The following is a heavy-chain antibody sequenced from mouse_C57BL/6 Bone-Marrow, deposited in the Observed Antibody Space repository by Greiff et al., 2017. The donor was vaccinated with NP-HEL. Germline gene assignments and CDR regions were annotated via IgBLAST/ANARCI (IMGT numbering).Heavy chain of an antibody. J-gene: IGHJ2*01. V-gene: IGHV1-82*01. CDR3: ASSAYYYGSSPFDY. CDR1: GYAFSSSW. D-gene: IGHD1-1*01. Sequence: VKLMESGPELVKPGASVKISCKASGYAFSSSWMNWVKQRPGKGLEWIGRIYPGDGDTNYNGKFKGKATLTADKSSSTAYMQLSSLTSEDSAVYFCASSAYYYGSSPFDYWGQGTTLTVSS. CDR2: IYPGDGDT.